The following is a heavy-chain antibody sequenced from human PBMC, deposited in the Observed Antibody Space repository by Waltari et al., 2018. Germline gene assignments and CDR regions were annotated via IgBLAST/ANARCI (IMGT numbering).Heavy chain of an antibody. CDR2: IYSGGST. CDR3: ARTPVYYYYGMDV. J-gene: IGHJ6*02. V-gene: IGHV3-53*02. CDR1: GFTVSSND. Sequence: EVQLVETGGGLIKPGGSLRLSCAASGFTVSSNDMSWCPQAPGKGLEWFSVIYSGGSTYYADSVKGRFTISRDNSKNTLYLQMNSLRAEDTAVYYCARTPVYYYYGMDVWGQGTTVTVSS.